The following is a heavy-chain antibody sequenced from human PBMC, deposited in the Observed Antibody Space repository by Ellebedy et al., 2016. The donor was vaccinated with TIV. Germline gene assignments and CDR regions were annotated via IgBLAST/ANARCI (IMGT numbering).Heavy chain of an antibody. J-gene: IGHJ4*02. D-gene: IGHD5-18*01. CDR2: INAGNGNT. CDR1: RYTFTSYA. V-gene: IGHV1-3*01. CDR3: ARGIQLWLRLDY. Sequence: ASVKVSXKASRYTFTSYAMHWVRQAPGQRLEWMGWINAGNGNTKYSQKFQGRVTITRDTSASTAYMELSSLRSEDTAVYYCARGIQLWLRLDYWGQGTLVTVSS.